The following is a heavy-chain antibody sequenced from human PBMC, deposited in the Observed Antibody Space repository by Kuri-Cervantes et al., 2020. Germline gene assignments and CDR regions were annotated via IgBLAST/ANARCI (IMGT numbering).Heavy chain of an antibody. CDR2: ISAYNGNT. D-gene: IGHD1-26*01. J-gene: IGHJ5*02. V-gene: IGHV1-18*01. CDR1: GYTFTSYG. CDR3: ARGAYSGSYYWFDP. Sequence: ASVKASCKASGYTFTSYGISWVRQAPGQGLEWMGWISAYNGNTSYAQKFQGRVTMTRDTSTSTVYMELSSLRSEDTAVYYCARGAYSGSYYWFDPWGQGTLVTVSS.